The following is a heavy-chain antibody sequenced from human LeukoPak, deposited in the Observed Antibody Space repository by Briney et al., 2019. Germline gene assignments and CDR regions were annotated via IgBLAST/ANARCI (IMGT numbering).Heavy chain of an antibody. CDR2: ISYDGSNK. D-gene: IGHD1-14*01. V-gene: IGHV3-30-3*01. Sequence: GRSLRLSCAASGFTFSSYALHWVRQAPGKGLEWVAVISYDGSNKYYADSVKGRFTISRDNSKNTLYPQMNSLRAEDTAVYYCARDHHLDYWGQGTLVTVSS. CDR3: ARDHHLDY. CDR1: GFTFSSYA. J-gene: IGHJ4*02.